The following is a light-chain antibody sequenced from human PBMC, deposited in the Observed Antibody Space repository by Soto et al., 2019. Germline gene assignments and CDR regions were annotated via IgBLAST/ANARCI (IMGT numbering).Light chain of an antibody. J-gene: IGKJ2*01. CDR3: QQYGSSPPYT. Sequence: EIVLTQSPGTLSLSPGERATLSCRASQSVSSSYLAWYQQKPGQAPRLLIYGASSRATGIPVRFSGSGSGTDFTLTISRLEPEDFAVYYCQQYGSSPPYTFGQGTKREIK. CDR2: GAS. CDR1: QSVSSSY. V-gene: IGKV3-20*01.